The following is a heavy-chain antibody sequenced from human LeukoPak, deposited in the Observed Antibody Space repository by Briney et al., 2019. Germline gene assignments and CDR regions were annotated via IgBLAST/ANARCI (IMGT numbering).Heavy chain of an antibody. Sequence: GGSLRLSCAASGFTFSSYSMNWVRRAPGKGLEWVSSISSSSSYIYYADSVKGRFPISRDNAKNSLYLQMTSLRAEDTAVYYCARVVDTAMGMDVWGQGTTVTVSS. J-gene: IGHJ6*02. CDR3: ARVVDTAMGMDV. CDR2: ISSSSSYI. CDR1: GFTFSSYS. D-gene: IGHD5-18*01. V-gene: IGHV3-21*01.